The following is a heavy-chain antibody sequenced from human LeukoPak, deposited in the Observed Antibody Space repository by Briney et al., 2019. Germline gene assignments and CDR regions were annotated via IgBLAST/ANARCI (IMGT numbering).Heavy chain of an antibody. CDR2: IKYDGYEE. J-gene: IGHJ4*02. Sequence: GGSLRLSCAASGLTFSRYWTSWMRQAPGKGLEWVANIKYDGYEEYYVDSVKGRSTISRDNAKNSLYLQLNSLRVEDTAVYYCKSGGAAPGSFDYWGQGTLVTVSP. CDR1: GLTFSRYW. D-gene: IGHD1-1*01. CDR3: KSGGAAPGSFDY. V-gene: IGHV3-7*01.